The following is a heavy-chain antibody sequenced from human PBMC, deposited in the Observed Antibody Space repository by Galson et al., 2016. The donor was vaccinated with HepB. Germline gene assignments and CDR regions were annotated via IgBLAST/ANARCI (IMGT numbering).Heavy chain of an antibody. D-gene: IGHD2-8*01. Sequence: SVKVSCKASGYTFTGYYMHWVRQAPGQGLEWMGWINPNRGDTIYAQKFQGRVTLTRDTSTSTAYMELSRLRSDDTAVYYCGGLLYDITVPKTFNIWGPGTMVTVSS. V-gene: IGHV1-2*02. CDR2: INPNRGDT. J-gene: IGHJ3*02. CDR3: GGLLYDITVPKTFNI. CDR1: GYTFTGYY.